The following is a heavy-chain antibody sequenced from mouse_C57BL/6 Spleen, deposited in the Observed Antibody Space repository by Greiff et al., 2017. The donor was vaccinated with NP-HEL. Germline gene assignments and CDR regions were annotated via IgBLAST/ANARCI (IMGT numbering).Heavy chain of an antibody. CDR1: GYTFTDYY. CDR2: INPNNGGT. D-gene: IGHD1-1*01. V-gene: IGHV1-26*01. CDR3: ARGGYGSSYRYFDV. J-gene: IGHJ1*03. Sequence: VQLQQSGPELVKPGDSVKISCKASGYTFTDYYMNWVKQSHGKSLEWIGDINPNNGGTSYNQKFKGKATLTVDKSSSTAYMELRSLTSEDSAVYYCARGGYGSSYRYFDVWGTGTTVTVSS.